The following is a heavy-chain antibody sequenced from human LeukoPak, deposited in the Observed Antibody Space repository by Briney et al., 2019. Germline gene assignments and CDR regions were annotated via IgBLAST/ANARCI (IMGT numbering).Heavy chain of an antibody. V-gene: IGHV4-59*01. Sequence: KPSETLSLTCTVSGGSISSYYWSWIRQPPGKGLEWIGDIYYSGSTNYNPSLKSRVTISVDTSKNQFSLKLSSVTAADTAVYYCARTTEAHSWRTRYYDYYMDVWGKGTTVTVSS. J-gene: IGHJ6*03. CDR1: GGSISSYY. CDR3: ARTTEAHSWRTRYYDYYMDV. CDR2: IYYSGST. D-gene: IGHD6-13*01.